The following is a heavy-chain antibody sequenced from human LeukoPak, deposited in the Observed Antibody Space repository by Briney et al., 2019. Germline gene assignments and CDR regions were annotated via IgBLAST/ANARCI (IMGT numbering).Heavy chain of an antibody. CDR1: GGSISSSSYY. CDR3: ARAYSGSYVFDY. V-gene: IGHV4-39*07. D-gene: IGHD1-26*01. CDR2: IYYSGST. Sequence: SETLSLTCTVSGGSISSSSYYWGWIRQPPGKGLEWIGSIYYSGSTYYNPSLKSRVTISVDRSKNQFSLKLSSVTAADTAVYYCARAYSGSYVFDYWGQGTLVTVSS. J-gene: IGHJ4*02.